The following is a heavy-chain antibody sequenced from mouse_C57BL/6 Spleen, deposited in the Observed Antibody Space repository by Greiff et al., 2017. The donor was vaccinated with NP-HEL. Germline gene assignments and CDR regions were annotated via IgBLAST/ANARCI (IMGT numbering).Heavy chain of an antibody. D-gene: IGHD3-3*01. CDR2: IRLKSDGYAT. CDR3: TVGGGA. CDR1: GFTFTDYY. Sequence: EVQRQESGGGLVQPGGSLTLSCVASGFTFTDYYMSWVRQSPGKGLEWVALIRLKSDGYATHYAASVKGRFTISRDDSKSSVYLQMNNLRAEDTGIYYCTVGGGAWGQGTTLTVSS. V-gene: IGHV6-3*01. J-gene: IGHJ2*01.